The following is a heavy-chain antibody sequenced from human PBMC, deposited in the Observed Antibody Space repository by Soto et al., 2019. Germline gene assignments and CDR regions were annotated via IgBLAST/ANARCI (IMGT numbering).Heavy chain of an antibody. CDR1: GGSISSGGYY. CDR3: ARDYGGNSAHFDY. Sequence: SETLSLTCTVSGGSISSGGYYWSWTRQHPGKGLEWIGYIYYSGSTYYNPSLKSRVTISVDTSKNQFSLKLSSVTAADTAVYYCARDYGGNSAHFDYWGQGTLVTVSS. V-gene: IGHV4-31*02. J-gene: IGHJ4*02. CDR2: IYYSGST. D-gene: IGHD4-17*01.